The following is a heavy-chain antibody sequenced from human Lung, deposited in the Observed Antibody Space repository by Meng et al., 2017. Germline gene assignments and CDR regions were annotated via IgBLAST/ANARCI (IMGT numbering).Heavy chain of an antibody. CDR1: GVTVSRYS. V-gene: IGHV1-69*02. Sequence: QVQLVQSGAEVKKPGSSVKVACKASGVTVSRYSFSWVRQAPGQGLEWMGRINPILERANYAQKFQGRVTITADISTTTAYMEMRSLRSEDTAVYYCASAMGNYVPATNEWTPSYFDYWGRGTLVTVSS. D-gene: IGHD3-16*01. J-gene: IGHJ4*02. CDR2: INPILERA. CDR3: ASAMGNYVPATNEWTPSYFDY.